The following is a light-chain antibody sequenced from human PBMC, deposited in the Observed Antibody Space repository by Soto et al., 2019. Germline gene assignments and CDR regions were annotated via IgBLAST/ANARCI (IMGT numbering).Light chain of an antibody. CDR2: GAS. Sequence: EIVLTQSPGTLSLSPGERATLSCRASQTVSGRYLAWYQQKSGQAPRLLIYGASSRATGIPDRFSGSGSGTDFTLTISRLEPEDFAVYYCHQYVNAPWTLGQGTKVEIK. J-gene: IGKJ1*01. V-gene: IGKV3-20*01. CDR3: HQYVNAPWT. CDR1: QTVSGRY.